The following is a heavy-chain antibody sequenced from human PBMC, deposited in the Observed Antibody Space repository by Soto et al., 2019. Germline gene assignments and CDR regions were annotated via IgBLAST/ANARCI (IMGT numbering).Heavy chain of an antibody. D-gene: IGHD3-22*01. CDR3: ARAYYYDSSGYPDYYYYGMDV. Sequence: GASVKVSCKASGGTFRSYAISWVRQAPGQRLERVGGIIPIFGTANYAQKFQGRVTITADESTSTAYMELSSLRSEDTAVYYCARAYYYDSSGYPDYYYYGMDVWGQGTTVTVSS. J-gene: IGHJ6*02. CDR1: GGTFRSYA. V-gene: IGHV1-69*13. CDR2: IIPIFGTA.